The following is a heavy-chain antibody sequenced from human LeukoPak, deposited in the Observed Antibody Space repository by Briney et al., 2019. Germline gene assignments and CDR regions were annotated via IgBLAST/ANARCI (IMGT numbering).Heavy chain of an antibody. J-gene: IGHJ4*02. Sequence: QPGGSLRLSCAASGLTFRNFWMSWVRQAPGKGLEWVANINLDGSVIHYVDSAKGRFTISRDNAKNSLYLQMNYLRAEDTALYYCATSDDSSGSDWGQGTLVTISS. CDR2: INLDGSVI. CDR1: GLTFRNFW. V-gene: IGHV3-7*01. CDR3: ATSDDSSGSD. D-gene: IGHD3-22*01.